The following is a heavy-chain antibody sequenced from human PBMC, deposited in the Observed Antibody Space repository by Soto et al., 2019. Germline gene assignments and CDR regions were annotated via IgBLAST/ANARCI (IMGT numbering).Heavy chain of an antibody. J-gene: IGHJ6*02. D-gene: IGHD1-26*01. CDR2: VPGDGSRA. V-gene: IGHV3-74*01. Sequence: EVQLVEFGGGSVQPGGSLRLSCAASGFSFSSYFMAWVRQAPGEGLVSVSHVPGDGSRASYADSVRGRFTISRDNAKNTLYLQMDSLRDEDTAIYYCARENWYSLDVWGQGTTVTVSS. CDR1: GFSFSSYF. CDR3: ARENWYSLDV.